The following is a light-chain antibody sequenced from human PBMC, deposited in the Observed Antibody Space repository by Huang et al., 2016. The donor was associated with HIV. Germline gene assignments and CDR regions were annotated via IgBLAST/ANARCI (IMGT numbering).Light chain of an antibody. CDR3: LQHKDFHAPT. Sequence: DIQLTQSPSAMAASVGDRVTITCRATQDIYNYLAWFQQQPGKAPKRLIYGASSLQTGVPSRFSGSGSETKFTLTINNLQPEDSATYFCLQHKDFHAPTFGQGTKVEIK. CDR1: QDIYNY. V-gene: IGKV1-17*03. CDR2: GAS. J-gene: IGKJ1*01.